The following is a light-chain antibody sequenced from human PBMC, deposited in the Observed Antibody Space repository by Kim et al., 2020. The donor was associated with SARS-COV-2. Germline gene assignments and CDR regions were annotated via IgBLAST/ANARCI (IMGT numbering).Light chain of an antibody. Sequence: DIQMTQSPSTLSASVGDRVTITCRASQSISSWLAWYLQKPGKAPKLLSYDASSLESGVPSRFSSSGSGTEFTLTISSLQPDDFATYNCQQYNSYWTLGQGTKVDIK. J-gene: IGKJ1*01. CDR1: QSISSW. CDR2: DAS. CDR3: QQYNSYWT. V-gene: IGKV1-5*01.